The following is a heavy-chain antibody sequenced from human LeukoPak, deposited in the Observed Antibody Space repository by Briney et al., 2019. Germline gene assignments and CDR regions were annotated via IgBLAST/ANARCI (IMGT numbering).Heavy chain of an antibody. Sequence: ASVTVSYTASGYTFTDYNMQWLRQAPGQGLEWMGWINPNSGGTNYAQKFQGRVTITRDTSISTAYIELSRLRSDDTAVYYCARDGHFDYWGQGTLVTVSS. CDR1: GYTFTDYN. CDR2: INPNSGGT. CDR3: ARDGHFDY. J-gene: IGHJ4*02. V-gene: IGHV1-2*02.